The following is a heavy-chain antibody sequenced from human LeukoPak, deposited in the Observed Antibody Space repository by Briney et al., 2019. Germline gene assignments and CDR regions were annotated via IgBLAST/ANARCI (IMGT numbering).Heavy chain of an antibody. Sequence: ASVKVSCKASGYTFTSYDINWVRQATGQGLEWMGWMNPNSGNTGYAQKFQGRVTMTRNTSISTAYMELSSLRPEDTAVYYCARGIAAAGTPLEFDYWGQGTLVTVSS. CDR1: GYTFTSYD. CDR3: ARGIAAAGTPLEFDY. D-gene: IGHD6-13*01. CDR2: MNPNSGNT. J-gene: IGHJ4*02. V-gene: IGHV1-8*01.